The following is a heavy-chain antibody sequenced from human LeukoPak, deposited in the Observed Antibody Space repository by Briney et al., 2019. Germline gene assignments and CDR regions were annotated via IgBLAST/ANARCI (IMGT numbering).Heavy chain of an antibody. CDR3: ARHLGTYYDSSGHYYFDY. CDR2: IYPGDSDT. V-gene: IGHV5-51*01. J-gene: IGHJ4*02. D-gene: IGHD3-22*01. Sequence: GESLKISCKGSGYSFTSYWIGWVRQMPGKGLEWMGIIYPGDSDTRYSPSFQGQVTISADKSISTAYLQWSSLKASDTAMYYCARHLGTYYDSSGHYYFDYWGQGTLVTVSS. CDR1: GYSFTSYW.